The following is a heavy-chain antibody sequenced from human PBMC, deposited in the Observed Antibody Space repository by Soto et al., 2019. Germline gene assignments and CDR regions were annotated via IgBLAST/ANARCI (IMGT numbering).Heavy chain of an antibody. J-gene: IGHJ4*02. CDR2: ISAYNGNT. CDR3: ARDPSFIVVVPAAISLVGVDY. CDR1: GYTFTSYG. Sequence: ASVKVSCKASGYTFTSYGISWVRQAPGQGLEWMGWISAYNGNTNYAQKLQGRVTMTTDTSTSTAYMELRSLRSDDPAVYYCARDPSFIVVVPAAISLVGVDYWGQGTLVTVSS. D-gene: IGHD2-2*01. V-gene: IGHV1-18*01.